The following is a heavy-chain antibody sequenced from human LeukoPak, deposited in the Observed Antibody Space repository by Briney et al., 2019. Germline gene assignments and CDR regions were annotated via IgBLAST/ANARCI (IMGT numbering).Heavy chain of an antibody. J-gene: IGHJ5*02. CDR2: ISGSGGNT. V-gene: IGHV3-23*01. CDR3: AKGRDYYGSGSTIDP. CDR1: GFTFSNYA. D-gene: IGHD3-10*01. Sequence: GGSLRLSCAASGFTFSNYAMSWVRQAPGKGLEWVPGISGSGGNTHYADSVKGRFTISRDNSKNTLYLQMNSLRAEDTAVYYCAKGRDYYGSGSTIDPWGQGTLVTVSS.